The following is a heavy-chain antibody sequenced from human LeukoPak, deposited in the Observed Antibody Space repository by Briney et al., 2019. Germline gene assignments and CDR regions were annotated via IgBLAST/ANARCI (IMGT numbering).Heavy chain of an antibody. V-gene: IGHV1-8*02. D-gene: IGHD2-21*01. Sequence: ASVKVSCKASGYTFTSYDINWVRQATGQGLEWMVWMNPNSGNTGYAQKFQGRVTMTRSTSISTAYMELSSLRFEDTAVYYCTRSVRNGHIDYWGQGTLVTVSS. J-gene: IGHJ4*02. CDR3: TRSVRNGHIDY. CDR1: GYTFTSYD. CDR2: MNPNSGNT.